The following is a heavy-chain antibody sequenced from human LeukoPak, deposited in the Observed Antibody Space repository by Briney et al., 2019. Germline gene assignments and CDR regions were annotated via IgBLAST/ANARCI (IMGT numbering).Heavy chain of an antibody. V-gene: IGHV4-4*09. CDR2: IHASGPA. J-gene: IGHJ4*02. Sequence: SSETLSLTCTVSGGSISTYYWSWIRRPPGKGLEWIAYIHASGPANYNPSLKSRITISVDTSKNQFSLKLSSVTAADTAVYYCARHDAGIAARPFDNWGQGTLVTVSS. D-gene: IGHD6-6*01. CDR3: ARHDAGIAARPFDN. CDR1: GGSISTYY.